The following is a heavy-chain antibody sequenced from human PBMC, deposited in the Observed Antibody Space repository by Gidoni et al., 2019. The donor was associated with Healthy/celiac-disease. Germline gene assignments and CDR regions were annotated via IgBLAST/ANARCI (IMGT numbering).Heavy chain of an antibody. D-gene: IGHD6-13*01. CDR3: AKDFRVQQLVSPYGMDV. CDR1: GFTLSGYA. Sequence: EVQLLESGGGLVQPGGSLRLSCAASGFTLSGYAMSWVRQAPGKGLECVSAIIGSGGSTYYADSVKGRFTISRDNSKNTLYLQMNSLRAEDTAVYYCAKDFRVQQLVSPYGMDVWCQGTTVTVSS. CDR2: IIGSGGST. V-gene: IGHV3-23*01. J-gene: IGHJ6*02.